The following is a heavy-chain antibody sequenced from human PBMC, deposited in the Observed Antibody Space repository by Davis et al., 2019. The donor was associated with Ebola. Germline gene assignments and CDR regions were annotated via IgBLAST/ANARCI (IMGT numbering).Heavy chain of an antibody. D-gene: IGHD4-17*01. V-gene: IGHV3-23*01. CDR2: ISVRSIT. Sequence: GESLKISCAASGFIFSSYAMSWVRQAPGKGLEWVSSISVRSITYHADSVKGRFTISRDNSKNTRYLQMNSLRAEDTAVYYCAKVHPPTTVTTGWFDPWGQGTRVTVAS. CDR1: GFIFSSYA. J-gene: IGHJ5*02. CDR3: AKVHPPTTVTTGWFDP.